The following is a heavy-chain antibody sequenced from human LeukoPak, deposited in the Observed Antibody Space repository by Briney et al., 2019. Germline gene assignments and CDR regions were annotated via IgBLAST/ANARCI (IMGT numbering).Heavy chain of an antibody. CDR3: ARQAIVVVVAANSWFDP. V-gene: IGHV4-39*01. J-gene: IGHJ5*02. Sequence: SETLSLTCTVSGGSISSSSYYWGWIRQPPGKGLEWIGSIYYSGSTYYNPSLKSRVTISVDTSKNQFSLKLSSVTAADTAVYYCARQAIVVVVAANSWFDPWGQGTLVTVSS. CDR2: IYYSGST. CDR1: GGSISSSSYY. D-gene: IGHD2-15*01.